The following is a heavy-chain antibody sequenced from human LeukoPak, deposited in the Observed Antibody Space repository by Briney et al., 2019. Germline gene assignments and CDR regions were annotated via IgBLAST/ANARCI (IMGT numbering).Heavy chain of an antibody. CDR3: ARESHPGYYYDSSGYSFDC. CDR1: GYTFTGYY. CDR2: INPNSGGT. V-gene: IGHV1-2*06. J-gene: IGHJ4*02. Sequence: ASVKVSCKASGYTFTGYYMHWVRQAPGQGLEWMGRINPNSGGTNYAQKFQGRVTMTRDTSISTAYMELSRLRSDDTAVYYCARESHPGYYYDSSGYSFDCWGQGTLVTVSS. D-gene: IGHD3-22*01.